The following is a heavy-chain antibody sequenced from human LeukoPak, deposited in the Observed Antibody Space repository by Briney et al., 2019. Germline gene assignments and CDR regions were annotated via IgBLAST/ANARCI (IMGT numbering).Heavy chain of an antibody. V-gene: IGHV3-48*04. J-gene: IGHJ5*02. CDR3: ARVSYGNWFDP. CDR1: GFTFSSYW. D-gene: IGHD2-8*01. Sequence: GGSLRLSCAASGFTFSSYWMSWVRQAPGKGLEWVSYISSSGSTIYYADSVKGRFTISRDNAKDSLYLQMNSLRAEDTAVYYCARVSYGNWFDPWGQGTLVTVSS. CDR2: ISSSGSTI.